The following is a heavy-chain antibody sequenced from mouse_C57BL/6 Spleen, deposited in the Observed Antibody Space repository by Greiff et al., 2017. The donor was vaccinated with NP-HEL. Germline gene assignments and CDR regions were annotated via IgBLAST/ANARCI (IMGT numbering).Heavy chain of an antibody. V-gene: IGHV1-55*01. CDR1: GYTFTSYW. CDR3: ARYDDGSSYPFDY. J-gene: IGHJ2*01. CDR2: IYPGSGST. Sequence: QVQLQQPGAELVKPGASVKMSCKASGYTFTSYWITWVKQRPGQGLEWIGDIYPGSGSTNYNEKFKSKATLPVDTSSSTAYMQLSSLTSEDSAVYYCARYDDGSSYPFDYWGQGTTLTVAA. D-gene: IGHD1-1*01.